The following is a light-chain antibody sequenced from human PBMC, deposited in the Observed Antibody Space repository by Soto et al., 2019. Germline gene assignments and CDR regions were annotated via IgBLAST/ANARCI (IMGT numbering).Light chain of an antibody. V-gene: IGLV2-14*01. CDR3: SSYTSSRIRV. J-gene: IGLJ3*02. CDR1: SSDIGAYNY. Sequence: QSTLTQPASVSGSPGQSITISCTGSSSDIGAYNYVSWYQQHPGKAPKLMIYDVTNRPSGLSNRFSGSKSGSTASLTISGLQAEDEADYYCSSYTSSRIRVFGGGTKLTVL. CDR2: DVT.